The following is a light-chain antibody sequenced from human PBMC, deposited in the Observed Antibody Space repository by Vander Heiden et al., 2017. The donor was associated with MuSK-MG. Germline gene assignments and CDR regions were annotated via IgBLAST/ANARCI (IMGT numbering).Light chain of an antibody. CDR3: KQIDSNPLIT. CDR1: QSISSY. J-gene: IGKJ4*01. CDR2: AAS. Sequence: DIQITQSPSSLSASVGDRVTITCRASQSISSYLHWYQQKPGKAPKLLIYAASSLQSGVPSRFSGSGYGKDFTLTISSRQPEDFASYYCKQIDSNPLITFGGGTKVEIK. V-gene: IGKV1-39*01.